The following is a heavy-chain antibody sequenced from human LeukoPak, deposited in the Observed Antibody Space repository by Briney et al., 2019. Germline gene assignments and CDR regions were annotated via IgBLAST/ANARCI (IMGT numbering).Heavy chain of an antibody. CDR2: INQDGSEK. CDR1: RFTFSSYW. CDR3: ARERRGYSSSWYNAFDI. Sequence: GGSLRLSCAASRFTFSSYWMSWVRQAPGKGLEWVANINQDGSEKYYVDSVKGRFTISRDNAKNSLYLQMNSLRAEDTAVYYCARERRGYSSSWYNAFDIWGQGTMVTVSS. J-gene: IGHJ3*02. V-gene: IGHV3-7*01. D-gene: IGHD6-13*01.